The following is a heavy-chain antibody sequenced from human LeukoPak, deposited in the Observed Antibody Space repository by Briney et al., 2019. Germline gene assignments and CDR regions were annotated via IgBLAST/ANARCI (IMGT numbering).Heavy chain of an antibody. D-gene: IGHD3-22*01. J-gene: IGHJ6*02. CDR2: ISSSSSTI. CDR1: GFSFSTYW. Sequence: GGSLRLSCAASGFSFSTYWMTWVRQAPGKGLEWVSYISSSSSTIYYADSVKGRFTISRDNSKNTLYLQMNSLRAEDTAVYYCASRASRPQKWLLDYYYYGMDVWGQGTTVTVSS. V-gene: IGHV3-48*01. CDR3: ASRASRPQKWLLDYYYYGMDV.